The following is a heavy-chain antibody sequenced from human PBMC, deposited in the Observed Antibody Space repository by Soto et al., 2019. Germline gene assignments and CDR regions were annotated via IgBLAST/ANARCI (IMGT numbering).Heavy chain of an antibody. CDR3: TRDGSPFALDV. CDR1: GFTFSSYW. J-gene: IGHJ6*02. V-gene: IGHV3-7*03. CDR2: IKTDGSEK. Sequence: EVQLVESGGGLVQPGGSLRLSCAASGFTFSSYWMSWVRQAPGKGLEWVANIKTDGSEKYYMDSVRGRFTTYRDNSRNFFFLQINILTGADTAVYYCTRDGSPFALDVWGLGTSVTVSS.